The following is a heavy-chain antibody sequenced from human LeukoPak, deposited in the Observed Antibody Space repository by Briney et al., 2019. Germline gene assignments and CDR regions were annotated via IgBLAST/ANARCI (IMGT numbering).Heavy chain of an antibody. CDR2: ISGSGGST. CDR3: AKAVGQLRVDFDY. V-gene: IGHV3-23*01. D-gene: IGHD6-19*01. Sequence: WGSLRLSCAASGFTFSSYPMSWVPQAPGNELKWGLDISGSGGSTYYADSVKGPFTSSTDNSKTNLDLQMNSLRAEDTGVYYCAKAVGQLRVDFDYWGQGTLVTVAS. J-gene: IGHJ4*02. CDR1: GFTFSSYP.